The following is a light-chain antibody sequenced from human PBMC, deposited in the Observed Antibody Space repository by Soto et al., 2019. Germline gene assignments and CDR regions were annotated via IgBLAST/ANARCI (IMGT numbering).Light chain of an antibody. Sequence: DIQMTQSPSSLSASVGDRITITCQASQDIRNHLNWYQQKPGKAPKILIYDASNLEAGVPSRFGGSGSGTDFTFTISRLHPEDIATYYCQQYLNVLTFGGGTKVEIK. CDR1: QDIRNH. J-gene: IGKJ4*01. CDR3: QQYLNVLT. V-gene: IGKV1-33*01. CDR2: DAS.